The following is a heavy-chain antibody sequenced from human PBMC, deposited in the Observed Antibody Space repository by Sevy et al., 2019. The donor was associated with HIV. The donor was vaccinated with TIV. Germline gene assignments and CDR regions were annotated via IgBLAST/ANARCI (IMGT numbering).Heavy chain of an antibody. J-gene: IGHJ3*02. CDR1: GGSISSYY. Sequence: SETLSLTCTVSGGSISSYYWSWIRQPPGKGLEWIGYIYYSGSANYNPSLKSRVTISVDTSKNQFSLKLSSVTAADTAVYYCARDPLLYYYDSSGYPSGAFDIWGQGTIVTVSS. D-gene: IGHD3-22*01. CDR2: IYYSGSA. CDR3: ARDPLLYYYDSSGYPSGAFDI. V-gene: IGHV4-59*01.